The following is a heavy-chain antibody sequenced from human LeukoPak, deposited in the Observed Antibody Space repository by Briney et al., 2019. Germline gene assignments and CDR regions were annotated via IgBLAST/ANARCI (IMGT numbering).Heavy chain of an antibody. CDR2: INIDGSST. V-gene: IGHV3-74*01. CDR1: VFTFSSYC. CDR3: ARVPRYYYDSSGYDY. D-gene: IGHD3-22*01. Sequence: GGSLRLSCAAYVFTFSSYCMHCVRQAPGKGLVWVSRINIDGSSTSYADSVKGRFTISRDNAKNTLYLQMNSLRAEDTAVYYCARVPRYYYDSSGYDYWGQGTLVTVSS. J-gene: IGHJ4*02.